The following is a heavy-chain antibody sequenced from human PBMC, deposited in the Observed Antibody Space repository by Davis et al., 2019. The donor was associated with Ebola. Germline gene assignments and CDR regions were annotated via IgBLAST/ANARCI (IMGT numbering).Heavy chain of an antibody. Sequence: SETLSLTCTVSGGSISSYYWSWIRQPPGKGLEWIGYIYYSGSTNYNSSLKSRVTISVDTSKNQFSLKLSSVTAADTAVYYCARGSAAGGYWGQGTLVTVSS. CDR1: GGSISSYY. J-gene: IGHJ4*02. CDR3: ARGSAAGGY. V-gene: IGHV4-59*01. D-gene: IGHD6-13*01. CDR2: IYYSGST.